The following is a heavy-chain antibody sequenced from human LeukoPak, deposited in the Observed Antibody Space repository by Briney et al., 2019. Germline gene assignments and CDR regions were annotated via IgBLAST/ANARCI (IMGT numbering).Heavy chain of an antibody. CDR3: ARDGKATMLEYYYYGMDV. CDR2: INSDGSST. V-gene: IGHV3-74*01. CDR1: GFTFSSYW. J-gene: IGHJ6*02. D-gene: IGHD2-2*01. Sequence: GGSLRLSCAASGFTFSSYWMHWVRQAPGKGLVWVSRINSDGSSTSYADSVKGRFTISRDNSKNTLYLQMNSLRAEDTAVYYCARDGKATMLEYYYYGMDVWGQGTTVTVSS.